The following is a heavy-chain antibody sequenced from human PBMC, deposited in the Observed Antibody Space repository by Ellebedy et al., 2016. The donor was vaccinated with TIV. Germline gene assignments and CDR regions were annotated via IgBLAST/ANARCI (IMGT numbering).Heavy chain of an antibody. CDR1: GFTFSSYA. CDR3: ARGGGTTSLYAFDI. CDR2: VSYEATHT. D-gene: IGHD2-2*01. V-gene: IGHV3-30*04. Sequence: GESLKISCAASGFTFSSYAMHWVRQAPGKGLEWVAVVSYEATHTYYADSVKGRLTVSRDDFKNTLNLQMNSLRAEETAVYYCARGGGTTSLYAFDIWGQGTMVTVSS. J-gene: IGHJ3*02.